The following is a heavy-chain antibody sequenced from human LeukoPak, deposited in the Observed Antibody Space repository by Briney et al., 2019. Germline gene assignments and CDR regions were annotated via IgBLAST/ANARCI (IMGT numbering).Heavy chain of an antibody. Sequence: GESLKISCKSSGDIFTTYWIGWVRQMPGKGLEWMGIIYPGDSNIKYSPSFQGQVTISADESINTIYLQWSSLKASDTAMYYCARHRNDVGTWFDPWGQGTLVTVSS. CDR3: ARHRNDVGTWFDP. J-gene: IGHJ5*02. D-gene: IGHD1-1*01. CDR2: IYPGDSNI. V-gene: IGHV5-51*01. CDR1: GDIFTTYW.